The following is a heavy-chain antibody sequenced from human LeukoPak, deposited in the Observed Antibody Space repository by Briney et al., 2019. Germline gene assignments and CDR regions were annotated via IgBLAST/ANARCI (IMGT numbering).Heavy chain of an antibody. CDR1: GGSISSSSYY. V-gene: IGHV4-39*07. CDR3: ARDRVAYYGMYV. CDR2: IYYSGST. D-gene: IGHD5-12*01. J-gene: IGHJ6*02. Sequence: SETLSLTCTVSGGSISSSSYYWGWIRQPPGKGLEWIGSIYYSGSTYYNPSLKSRVTISVDTSKNQFSLKLSSVTAADTAVYYCARDRVAYYGMYVWGQGTTVTVSS.